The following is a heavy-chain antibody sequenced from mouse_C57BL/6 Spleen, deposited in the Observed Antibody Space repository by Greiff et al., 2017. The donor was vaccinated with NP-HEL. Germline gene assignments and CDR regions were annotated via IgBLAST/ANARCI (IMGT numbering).Heavy chain of an antibody. CDR3: ARYSNHGGGAMDY. Sequence: QVQLKQSGAELAKPGASVKLSCKASGYTFTSYWMHWVKQRPGQGLEWIGYINPSSGYTKYNQKFKDKATLTADKSSSTAYMQLSSLTYEDSAVYDCARYSNHGGGAMDYWGQGTSVTVSS. CDR2: INPSSGYT. D-gene: IGHD2-5*01. V-gene: IGHV1-7*01. J-gene: IGHJ4*01. CDR1: GYTFTSYW.